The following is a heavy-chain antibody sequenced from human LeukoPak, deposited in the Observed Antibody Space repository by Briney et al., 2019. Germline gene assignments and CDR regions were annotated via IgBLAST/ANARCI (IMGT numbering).Heavy chain of an antibody. D-gene: IGHD3-22*01. J-gene: IGHJ4*02. CDR1: GYTFTSYD. CDR3: ARGSSDYYDSSGYYYPY. Sequence: ASVKVSCKASGYTFTSYDINWVRQATGQGLEWMGWVNPNSGNTGYAQKFQGRVTMTRSTSISTAYMELSSLRSEDTAVYYCARGSSDYYDSSGYYYPYWGQGTLVTVSS. CDR2: VNPNSGNT. V-gene: IGHV1-8*01.